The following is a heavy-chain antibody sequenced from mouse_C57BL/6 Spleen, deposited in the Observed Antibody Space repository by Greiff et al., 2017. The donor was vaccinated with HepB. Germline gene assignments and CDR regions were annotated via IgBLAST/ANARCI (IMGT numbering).Heavy chain of an antibody. D-gene: IGHD2-3*01. CDR2: IYPSDSET. J-gene: IGHJ2*01. V-gene: IGHV1-61*01. CDR1: GYTFTSYW. Sequence: QVQLKQPGAELVRPGSSVKLSCKASGYTFTSYWMDWVKQRPGQGLEWIGNIYPSDSETHYNQKFKDKATLTVDKSSSTAYMQLSSLTSEDSAVYYCARYDGYHLYWGQGTTLTVSS. CDR3: ARYDGYHLY.